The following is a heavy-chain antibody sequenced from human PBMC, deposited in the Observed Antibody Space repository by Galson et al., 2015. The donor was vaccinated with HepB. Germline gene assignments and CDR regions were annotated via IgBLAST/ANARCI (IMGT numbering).Heavy chain of an antibody. D-gene: IGHD2-2*01. J-gene: IGHJ2*01. CDR2: IKQDGSEK. CDR1: GFTFSSYW. Sequence: SLRLSCAASGFTFSSYWMSWVRQAPGKGLEWVANIKQDGSEKYYVDSVKGRFTISRDNAKNSLYLQMNSLRAEDTAVYYCAKDSGYCSSTSCYGLRWYFDLWGRGTLVTVSS. V-gene: IGHV3-7*01. CDR3: AKDSGYCSSTSCYGLRWYFDL.